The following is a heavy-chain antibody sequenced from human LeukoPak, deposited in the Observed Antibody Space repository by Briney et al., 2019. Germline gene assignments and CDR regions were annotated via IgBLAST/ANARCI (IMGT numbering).Heavy chain of an antibody. CDR3: AREGSGSYPPIDY. J-gene: IGHJ4*02. CDR2: IWYDGSNK. Sequence: GGSLRLSCAASGFTFSSYGMRWVRQAPGKGLEWVAVIWYDGSNKYYADSVKGRFTMSRDNSKTTLYLQMNSLRAEATAAYYCAREGSGSYPPIDYWGQGTLVTVSS. CDR1: GFTFSSYG. V-gene: IGHV3-33*01. D-gene: IGHD1-26*01.